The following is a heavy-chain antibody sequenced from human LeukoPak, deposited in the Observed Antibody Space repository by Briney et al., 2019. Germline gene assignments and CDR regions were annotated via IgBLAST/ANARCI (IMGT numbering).Heavy chain of an antibody. J-gene: IGHJ4*02. V-gene: IGHV6-1*01. CDR1: GDSVSSNSAA. CDR3: ARGSNDYRDYSFDY. Sequence: SQTLSLTCAISGDSVSSNSAAWNWIRQSPSRGLEWLVRTYYRSKWSNNYAVSVKSRITINSDTSKNQFALQLNSVTPEDTAVYYCARGSNDYRDYSFDYWGQGTLVTVSS. CDR2: TYYRSKWSN. D-gene: IGHD4-17*01.